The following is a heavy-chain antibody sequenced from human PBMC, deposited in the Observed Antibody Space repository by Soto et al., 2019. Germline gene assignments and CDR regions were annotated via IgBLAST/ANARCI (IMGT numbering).Heavy chain of an antibody. CDR1: GGSISSSTHY. Sequence: KPSETLSLTFTVSGGSISSSTHYWGWIRQPPGKGLEWIGTIYYSGSTYYNPSLKSRVTISVDTSKNQFSLKLSSVTAADTAVYYCARQIPGPYYYYGMDVWGQGTTVTVSS. V-gene: IGHV4-39*01. CDR2: IYYSGST. J-gene: IGHJ6*02. CDR3: ARQIPGPYYYYGMDV.